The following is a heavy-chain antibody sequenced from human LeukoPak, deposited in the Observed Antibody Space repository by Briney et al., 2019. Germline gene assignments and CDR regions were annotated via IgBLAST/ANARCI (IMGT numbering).Heavy chain of an antibody. CDR2: IYTSGIT. J-gene: IGHJ4*02. V-gene: IGHV4-4*07. CDR1: GVSISAYY. CDR3: ARKDGDF. Sequence: SETLSLTCTVSGVSISAYYWTWIRQPAGKGLEWIGRIYTSGITNYNPSLESRLTMSLDTSKNQISLRLSSVTAADTAVYYCARKDGDFWGQGTLVAVSS.